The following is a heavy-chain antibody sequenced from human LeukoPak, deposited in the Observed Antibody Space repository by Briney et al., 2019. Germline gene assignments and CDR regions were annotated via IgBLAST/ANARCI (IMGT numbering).Heavy chain of an antibody. V-gene: IGHV3-11*06. Sequence: GGSLRLSCAASGFTFSDYYMSWIRQAPGKGLEWVSYISSSSSYIYYADSVKGRFTISRDNAKNSLYLQMNSLIAEDTAVYYCARREGGYSYGLNYWGQGTLVTVSS. CDR3: ARREGGYSYGLNY. D-gene: IGHD5-18*01. J-gene: IGHJ4*02. CDR1: GFTFSDYY. CDR2: ISSSSSYI.